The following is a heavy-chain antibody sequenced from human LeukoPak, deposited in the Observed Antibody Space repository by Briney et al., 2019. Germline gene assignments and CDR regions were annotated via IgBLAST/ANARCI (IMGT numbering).Heavy chain of an antibody. Sequence: ASVKVSCKASGGTFSSYAISWVRQAPGQGLEWMGGIIPIFGTANYAQKFQGRVTITADESTSTAYMELRSLRSEDTAVYYCATPAGLYSSGYLDYWGQGTLVTVSS. CDR1: GGTFSSYA. CDR3: ATPAGLYSSGYLDY. J-gene: IGHJ4*02. CDR2: IIPIFGTA. V-gene: IGHV1-69*13. D-gene: IGHD3-22*01.